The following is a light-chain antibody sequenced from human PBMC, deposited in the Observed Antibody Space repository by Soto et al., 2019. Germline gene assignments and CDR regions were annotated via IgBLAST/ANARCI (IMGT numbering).Light chain of an antibody. CDR1: QDINKN. J-gene: IGKJ1*01. CDR2: DAS. CDR3: QQYSSHST. Sequence: DIQITQSPSSLSASVGDRVTITCQASQDINKNLIWYQQKPGKAPKLLIYDASDLETGVPSRFSGSGSGTEFTLTISSLQTDDFSTYYCQQYSSHSTFGQGTKVDI. V-gene: IGKV1-33*01.